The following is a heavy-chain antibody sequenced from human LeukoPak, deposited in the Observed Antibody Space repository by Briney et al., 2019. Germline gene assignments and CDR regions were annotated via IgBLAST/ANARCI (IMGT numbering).Heavy chain of an antibody. D-gene: IGHD3-22*01. CDR1: GYTFTSYY. V-gene: IGHV1-2*02. J-gene: IGHJ4*02. CDR2: INPNSGGT. CDR3: ARDTADSSGYYYGH. Sequence: ASVKVSCKASGYTFTSYYMHWVRQAPGQGLEWMGWINPNSGGTNFAQNFQGRVTMTRDTSISTAYMELSRLRSDDTAVYYCARDTADSSGYYYGHWGQGTLVTVSS.